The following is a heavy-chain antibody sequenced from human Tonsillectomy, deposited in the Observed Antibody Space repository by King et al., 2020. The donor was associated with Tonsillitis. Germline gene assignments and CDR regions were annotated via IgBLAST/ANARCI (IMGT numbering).Heavy chain of an antibody. CDR3: AKLGSLDY. V-gene: IGHV3-23*04. CDR2: IIGGGGST. D-gene: IGHD3-10*01. Sequence: VQLVESGGGLVQPGGSLRLSCAASGFTFSSYAMSWVRQAPGKGLDGVSAIIGGGGSTYYAASVKGRFTISRDNSKNTLYLKMNSLRAEDTAVYYFAKLGSLDYWGQGTLVTVSS. CDR1: GFTFSSYA. J-gene: IGHJ4*02.